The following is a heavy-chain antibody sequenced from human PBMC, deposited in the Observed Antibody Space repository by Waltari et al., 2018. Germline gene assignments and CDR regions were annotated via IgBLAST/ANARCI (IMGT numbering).Heavy chain of an antibody. Sequence: QVQLQESGPGLVKPSETLSLTCAVSGYSISSGYYWGWIRQPPGKGLEWIGSIYHSGRTYNNPSLKSRVTISVDTSKNQFSLKLSSVTAADTAVYYCARGLGYYDPGDYWGQGTLVTVSS. CDR1: GYSISSGYY. CDR3: ARGLGYYDPGDY. J-gene: IGHJ4*02. V-gene: IGHV4-38-2*01. D-gene: IGHD3-22*01. CDR2: IYHSGRT.